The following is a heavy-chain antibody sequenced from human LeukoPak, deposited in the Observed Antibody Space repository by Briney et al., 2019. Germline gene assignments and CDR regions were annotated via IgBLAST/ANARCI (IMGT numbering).Heavy chain of an antibody. CDR3: AGAELRFLEWLSKY. J-gene: IGHJ4*02. CDR2: IYTSGST. V-gene: IGHV4-4*07. Sequence: SETLSLTCTVSGGSISSYYWSWIRQPAGKGLEWIGRIYTSGSTNYNPSLKSRVTMSVDTSKNQFSLKLSSVTAADTAVYYCAGAELRFLEWLSKYWGQGTLVTVSS. CDR1: GGSISSYY. D-gene: IGHD3-3*01.